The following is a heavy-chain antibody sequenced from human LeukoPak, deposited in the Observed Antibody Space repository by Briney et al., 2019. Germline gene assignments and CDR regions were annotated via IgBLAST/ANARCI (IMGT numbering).Heavy chain of an antibody. J-gene: IGHJ4*02. D-gene: IGHD4-4*01. V-gene: IGHV3-73*01. Sequence: GGSLKLSCAASGFAFSGSAMHWVRQASGKGLEWVGRIRSKANSYATAYAASVKGGFTISRDDSKNTAYLQMNSLKTEDTAVYYCISFGSKFDYWGQGTLVTVSS. CDR2: IRSKANSYAT. CDR1: GFAFSGSA. CDR3: ISFGSKFDY.